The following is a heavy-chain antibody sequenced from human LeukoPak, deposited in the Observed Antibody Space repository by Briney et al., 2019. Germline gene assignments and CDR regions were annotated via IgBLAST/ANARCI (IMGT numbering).Heavy chain of an antibody. CDR3: AKQPYNYYYLDV. J-gene: IGHJ6*03. CDR1: GLIFHDYA. Sequence: GGSLRLSCAISGLIFHDYAMTWVRQAPGKGLEWVSTIVGDSSKTYYADSVKGRFTISRDNSNYMLFLHMNNLRAEDTAIYYCAKQPYNYYYLDVWGKGTTVTVSS. D-gene: IGHD2-21*01. CDR2: IVGDSSKT. V-gene: IGHV3-23*01.